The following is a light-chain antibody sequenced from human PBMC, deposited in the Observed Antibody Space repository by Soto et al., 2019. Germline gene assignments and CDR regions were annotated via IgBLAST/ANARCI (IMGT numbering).Light chain of an antibody. V-gene: IGKV3-15*01. J-gene: IGKJ3*01. CDR1: QSVSSN. CDR2: GAS. Sequence: EIVMTQSPATLSVSPGERATLSCMASQSVSSNLAWYQQKPGQAPRLLIYGASTTATGIPARFSGSGSGTEFTLTISSLQSEDFAVYYCQQYNNWPPFTFGPGTKVDIK. CDR3: QQYNNWPPFT.